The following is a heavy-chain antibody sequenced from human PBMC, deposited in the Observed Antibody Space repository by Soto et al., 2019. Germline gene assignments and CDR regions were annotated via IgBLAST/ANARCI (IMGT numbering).Heavy chain of an antibody. CDR2: INSDGSST. CDR1: GFTFSSYW. CDR3: ARDQESITIFGVVIGTDYGMDV. D-gene: IGHD3-3*01. J-gene: IGHJ6*02. Sequence: SLRLSCAASGFTFSSYWMHWVRQAPGKGLVWVSRINSDGSSTSYADSVKGRFTISRDNAKNTLYLQMNSLRAEDTAVYYCARDQESITIFGVVIGTDYGMDVWGQGTTVTVSS. V-gene: IGHV3-74*01.